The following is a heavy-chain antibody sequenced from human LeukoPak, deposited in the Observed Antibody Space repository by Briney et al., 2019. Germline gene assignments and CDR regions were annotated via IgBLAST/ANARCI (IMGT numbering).Heavy chain of an antibody. CDR3: AKGHSGWAYDSSGFYFDY. CDR2: ISGSGGNT. D-gene: IGHD3-22*01. CDR1: GFTFSSYA. J-gene: IGHJ4*02. Sequence: TGGSLRLSCAASGFTFSSYAMSWVRQAPGKGLEWVSVISGSGGNTYYADSVKGRFTISRDNSKNTLYLQMNSLRAEDMAVYYCAKGHSGWAYDSSGFYFDYWGQGTLVTVSS. V-gene: IGHV3-23*01.